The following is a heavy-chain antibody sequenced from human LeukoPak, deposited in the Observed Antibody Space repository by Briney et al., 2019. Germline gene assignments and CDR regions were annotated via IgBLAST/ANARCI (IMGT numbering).Heavy chain of an antibody. J-gene: IGHJ5*02. CDR3: ARSDYGDYVA. Sequence: QPGRSLRLSCAASGFTFSSYAMHWVSQAPGKGLEWVAVISYDGTNKYYADSVKGRFTISRDNPKNTLYLQMNSLRGEDTAVYYCARSDYGDYVAWGQGTLVTVSS. D-gene: IGHD4-17*01. V-gene: IGHV3-30-3*01. CDR2: ISYDGTNK. CDR1: GFTFSSYA.